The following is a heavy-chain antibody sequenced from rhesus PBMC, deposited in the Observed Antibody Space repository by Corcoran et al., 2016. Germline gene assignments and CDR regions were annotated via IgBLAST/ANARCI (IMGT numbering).Heavy chain of an antibody. CDR1: GASIPGGFG. D-gene: IGHD5-12*01. V-gene: IGHV4S7*01. CDR3: ASSVPFDY. CDR2: IYSSNGNT. J-gene: IGHJ4*01. Sequence: QVQLQESGPGLLKPSDTLSLTCAVSGASIPGGFGWGRPRQPPGKGLEWLGSIYSSNGNTYYNPSLKSRVTISTDTSKNQFSLKLSSVTAADTAVYYCASSVPFDYWGQGVLVTVSS.